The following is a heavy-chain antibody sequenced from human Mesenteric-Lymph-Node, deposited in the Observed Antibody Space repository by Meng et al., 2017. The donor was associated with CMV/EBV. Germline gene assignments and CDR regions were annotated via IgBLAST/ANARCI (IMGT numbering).Heavy chain of an antibody. CDR2: IYNSGST. Sequence: LRLSCTVSGGSISGYYWSWIRQPPGKGLEWIGYIYNSGSTNYNPSLKSRVTIPVDTSKNQFSLNLRSVTAADTAVYYCAGRSDSHYYYAMDVWGQGTTVTVSS. V-gene: IGHV4-59*01. J-gene: IGHJ6*02. CDR1: GGSISGYY. CDR3: AGRSDSHYYYAMDV. D-gene: IGHD2-15*01.